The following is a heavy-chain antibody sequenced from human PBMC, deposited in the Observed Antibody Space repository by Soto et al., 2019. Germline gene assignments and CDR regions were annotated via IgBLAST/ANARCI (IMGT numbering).Heavy chain of an antibody. D-gene: IGHD3-3*01. CDR2: IYYSGST. CDR3: ARVRGFSETWFDP. J-gene: IGHJ5*02. V-gene: IGHV4-30-4*01. CDR1: GGSISSGDYY. Sequence: SETLSLTCTVSGGSISSGDYYWSWIRQPPGKGLEWIGYIYYSGSTYYNPSLKSRVTISVDTSKNQFSLKLSSVTAADTAVYYCARVRGFSETWFDPWGQGTLVT.